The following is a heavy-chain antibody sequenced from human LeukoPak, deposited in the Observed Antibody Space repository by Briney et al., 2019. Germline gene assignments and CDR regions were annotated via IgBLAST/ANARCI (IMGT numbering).Heavy chain of an antibody. CDR2: IYHSGST. D-gene: IGHD6-13*01. V-gene: IGHV4-38-2*02. CDR3: ARGSGGIAAASLDY. CDR1: GYSISSGYY. J-gene: IGHJ4*02. Sequence: KPSETLSLTCTVYGYSISSGYYWGWIRQPPGKGLGWIGSIYHSGSTYYNPSLKSRVTISVDTSKNQFSLKLSSVTAADTAVYYCARGSGGIAAASLDYWGQGTLVTVSS.